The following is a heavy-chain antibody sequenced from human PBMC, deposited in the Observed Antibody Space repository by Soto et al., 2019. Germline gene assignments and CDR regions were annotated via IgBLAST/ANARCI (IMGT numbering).Heavy chain of an antibody. J-gene: IGHJ1*01. Sequence: SETLSLTCTVSGGSISSYYWSWIRQPPGKGLEWIGYIYYSGSTNYNPSLKSRVTISVDTSKNQFSLKLSSVTAADTAVYYCARGRDGDSFFQLWGQGTLVTVS. CDR2: IYYSGST. CDR1: GGSISSYY. CDR3: ARGRDGDSFFQL. V-gene: IGHV4-59*01. D-gene: IGHD4-17*01.